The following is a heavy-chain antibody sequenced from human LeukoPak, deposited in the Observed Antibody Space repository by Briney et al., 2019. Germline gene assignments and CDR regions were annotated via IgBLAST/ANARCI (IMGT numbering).Heavy chain of an antibody. CDR3: ATLTGYSSGSWFDP. D-gene: IGHD3-9*01. Sequence: PSETLSLTCTVSGGTISNYYWSWIPQPPGKGLKWIGYIYYTGSTNYNPSLKSRATISVDTSKNQFSLKLSSVTAADTAVYYCATLTGYSSGSWFDPWGQGILVTVSS. V-gene: IGHV4-59*01. CDR2: IYYTGST. CDR1: GGTISNYY. J-gene: IGHJ5*02.